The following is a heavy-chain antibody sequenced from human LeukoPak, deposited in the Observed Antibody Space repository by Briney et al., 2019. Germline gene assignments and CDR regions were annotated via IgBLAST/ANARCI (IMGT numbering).Heavy chain of an antibody. D-gene: IGHD6-6*01. CDR3: ARLRSSSVYYFDY. CDR2: INHSGST. J-gene: IGHJ4*02. V-gene: IGHV4-34*01. Sequence: SETLSLTCTVSGGSISSYYWSWIRQPPGKGLEWIGEINHSGSTNYNPSLKSRVTISVDTSKNQFSLKLSSVTAADTAVYYCARLRSSSVYYFDYWGQGTLVTVSS. CDR1: GGSISSYY.